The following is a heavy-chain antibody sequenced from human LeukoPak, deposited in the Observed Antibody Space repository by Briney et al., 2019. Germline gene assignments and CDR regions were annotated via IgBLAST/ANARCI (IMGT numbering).Heavy chain of an antibody. CDR2: IRYDGNNE. CDR1: GFSFSSHG. J-gene: IGHJ4*02. V-gene: IGHV3-30*02. Sequence: GGSLRLSCATSGFSFSSHGIHWVRQAPGKGLEWVAFIRYDGNNEYYADSVKGRFTISRDNSKNTLYLQMNSLRAEDTAVYYCARKWEFDYWGQGTLVTVSS. D-gene: IGHD1-26*01. CDR3: ARKWEFDY.